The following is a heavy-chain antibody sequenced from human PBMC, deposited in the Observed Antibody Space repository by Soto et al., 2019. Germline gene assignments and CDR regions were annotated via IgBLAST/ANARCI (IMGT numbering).Heavy chain of an antibody. Sequence: ASGKGSCQGSGNNPPEISLHLVRPAPGKKTEWKGGFDPEDGETIYAQKFQGRVTMTEDTSTDTAYMELSSLRSEDTAVYYYATAGIAAAGRGLPRYYYYYMDVWGKGTTVTVSS. CDR2: FDPEDGET. CDR1: GNNPPEIS. V-gene: IGHV1-24*01. CDR3: ATAGIAAAGRGLPRYYYYYMDV. J-gene: IGHJ6*03. D-gene: IGHD6-13*01.